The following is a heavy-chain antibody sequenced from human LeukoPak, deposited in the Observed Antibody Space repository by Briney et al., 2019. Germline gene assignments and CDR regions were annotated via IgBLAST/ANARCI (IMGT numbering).Heavy chain of an antibody. CDR1: GGSISGYY. CDR3: VRFGVNYDMDV. V-gene: IGHV4-59*01. Sequence: SETLSLTCAVSGGSISGYYWTWVRQPPGKGLEWIGQIHYSGRADYNPSLKSRITMSVDTSRNQISLKLSSVTAADTAIYYCVRFGVNYDMDVWGQGTTVTVYS. J-gene: IGHJ6*02. CDR2: IHYSGRA. D-gene: IGHD3-16*01.